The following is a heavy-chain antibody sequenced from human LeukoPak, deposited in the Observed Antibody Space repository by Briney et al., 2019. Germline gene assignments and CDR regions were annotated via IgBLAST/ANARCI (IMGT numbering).Heavy chain of an antibody. CDR3: ARDLWFGVNYGMDV. Sequence: GASVKVSCKASGYTFTSYGISWVRQAPGQGLEWMGWISAYNGNTNYVQKLQGRVTMTTDTSTSTAYMELRSLRSDDTAVYYCARDLWFGVNYGMDVWGQGTTVTVSS. V-gene: IGHV1-18*01. CDR1: GYTFTSYG. D-gene: IGHD3-10*01. CDR2: ISAYNGNT. J-gene: IGHJ6*02.